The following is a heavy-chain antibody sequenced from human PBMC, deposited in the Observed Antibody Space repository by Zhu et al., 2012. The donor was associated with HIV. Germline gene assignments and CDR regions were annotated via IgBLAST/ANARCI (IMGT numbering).Heavy chain of an antibody. V-gene: IGHV4-39*01. D-gene: IGHD3-10*01. CDR2: IYYSGNT. CDR3: ATYFYGFRGDSFDH. Sequence: QVQLQESGPGLVKPSETLSLTCTVSGGSISNSNNYWGWIRQPPGKGLEWIVSIYYSGNTHYNPSLKSRVTVSVDTSKNQFSLNLSSVTAADTALYYCATYFYGFRGDSFDHWGREPWSPSPQ. J-gene: IGHJ4*02. CDR1: GGSISNSNNY.